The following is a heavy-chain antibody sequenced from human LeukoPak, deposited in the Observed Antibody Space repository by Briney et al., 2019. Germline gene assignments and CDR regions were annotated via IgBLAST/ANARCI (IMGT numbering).Heavy chain of an antibody. CDR2: IKSKTDGGTT. J-gene: IGHJ4*02. D-gene: IGHD3-3*01. CDR1: GFTFSNAW. Sequence: KPGGSLRLSCAASGFTFSNAWMNWVRQAPGKGLEWVGRIKSKTDGGTTDYAAPVKGRFTISRDDSKNTLYLQMNSLKPEDTAVDYCTTDPYDFWNGFSYHFDYWGQGTLVTVSS. CDR3: TTDPYDFWNGFSYHFDY. V-gene: IGHV3-15*07.